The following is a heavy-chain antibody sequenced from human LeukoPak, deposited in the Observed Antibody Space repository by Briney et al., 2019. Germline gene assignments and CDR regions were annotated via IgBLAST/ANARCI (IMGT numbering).Heavy chain of an antibody. D-gene: IGHD2-2*01. Sequence: ASVKVSCKASGYAFTTFGIMWVRQAPGQGLEWMGWISTSKTYTRYAQKVQGSATLTTAPATSTAYLELTSLTSDDTAVYFCARASDTSWPFDFWGQGTQVTVSS. J-gene: IGHJ4*02. V-gene: IGHV1-18*01. CDR1: GYAFTTFG. CDR2: ISTSKTYT. CDR3: ARASDTSWPFDF.